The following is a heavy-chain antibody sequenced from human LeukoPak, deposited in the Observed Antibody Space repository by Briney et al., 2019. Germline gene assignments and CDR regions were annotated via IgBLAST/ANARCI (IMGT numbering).Heavy chain of an antibody. CDR1: GYTFTSYG. D-gene: IGHD1-1*01. CDR2: ISANNGYT. CDR3: ARDRPGFGTIESPEY. V-gene: IGHV1-18*01. J-gene: IGHJ4*02. Sequence: ASVKVSCKASGYTFTSYGISWVRQAPGQGLEWMRWISANNGYTKYTQKLQGRVSMTTDTSTRTAYMELRSLRSDDTAVYYCARDRPGFGTIESPEYWGQGTLVTVSS.